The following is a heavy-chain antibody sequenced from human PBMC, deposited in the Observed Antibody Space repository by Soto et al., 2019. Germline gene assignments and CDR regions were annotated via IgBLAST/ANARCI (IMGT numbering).Heavy chain of an antibody. V-gene: IGHV1-18*01. CDR3: AMVDVYVTPSPQDV. CDR2: INAYNGNT. D-gene: IGHD3-16*01. CDR1: GYSFTRYG. Sequence: QVHLVQSGAEVKNPGASVKVSCKASGYSFTRYGIGWARQAPGQGLEWMGWINAYNGNTNYAQNLQGRLTLTTDTSTTTAYMELRSLRSNDTAIYYCAMVDVYVTPSPQDVWGQGTTVIVSS. J-gene: IGHJ6*02.